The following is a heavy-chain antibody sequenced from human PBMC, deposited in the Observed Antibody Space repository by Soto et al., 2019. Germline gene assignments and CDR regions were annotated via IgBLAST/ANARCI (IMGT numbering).Heavy chain of an antibody. Sequence: GGSLRLSCAASGFTFSSYGMHWVRQAPGKGLEWVSVMHSDVTTYYADSVKGRFIISRDNSKNTLYLQMSNLRGEDTARYFCARQLSGSWYNWFEP. CDR2: MHSDVTT. J-gene: IGHJ5*02. D-gene: IGHD6-13*01. CDR1: GFTFSSYG. CDR3: ARQLSGSWYNWFEP. V-gene: IGHV3-66*04.